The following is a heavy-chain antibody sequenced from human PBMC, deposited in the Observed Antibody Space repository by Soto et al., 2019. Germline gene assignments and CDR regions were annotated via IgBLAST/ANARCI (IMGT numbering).Heavy chain of an antibody. CDR3: ATVPDY. J-gene: IGHJ4*02. V-gene: IGHV4-30-2*01. CDR1: GGSISSGGYS. CDR2: IYHSGSI. Sequence: QLQLQESGSGLVKPSQTLSLTCAVSGGSISSGGYSWSWIRQPPGKGLEGIGYIYHSGSIYYNPXLXSXXTISVDRSKNQFSLKLSSVTAAATAVYYCATVPDYWGQGTLVTVSS.